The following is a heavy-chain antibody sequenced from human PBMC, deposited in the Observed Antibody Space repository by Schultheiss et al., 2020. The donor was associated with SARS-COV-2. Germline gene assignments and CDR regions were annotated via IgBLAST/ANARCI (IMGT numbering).Heavy chain of an antibody. Sequence: GGSLRLSCAASGFTFSSYAMHWVRQAPGKGLEWVAVISYDGSNKYYADSVKGRFTISRDNSKNTLYLQMNSLRAEDTAVYYCAKGYGDYYYYGMDVWGQGTTVTVSS. V-gene: IGHV3-30-3*01. D-gene: IGHD4-17*01. J-gene: IGHJ6*02. CDR2: ISYDGSNK. CDR3: AKGYGDYYYYGMDV. CDR1: GFTFSSYA.